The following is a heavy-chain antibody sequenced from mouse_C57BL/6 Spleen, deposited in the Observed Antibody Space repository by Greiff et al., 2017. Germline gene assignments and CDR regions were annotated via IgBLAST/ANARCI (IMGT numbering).Heavy chain of an antibody. J-gene: IGHJ4*01. CDR3: ARDFHGAMDY. Sequence: EVMLVESEGGLVQPGSSMKLSCTASGFTFSDYYMAWVRQVPEKGLEWVANINYDGSSTYYLDSLKSRFIISRDNAKNILYLQMSSLKSEDTATYYCARDFHGAMDYWGQGTSVTVSS. V-gene: IGHV5-16*01. CDR1: GFTFSDYY. CDR2: INYDGSST.